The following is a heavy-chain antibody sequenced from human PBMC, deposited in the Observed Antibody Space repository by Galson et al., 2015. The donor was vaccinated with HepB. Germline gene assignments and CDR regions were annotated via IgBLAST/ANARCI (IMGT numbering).Heavy chain of an antibody. V-gene: IGHV1-18*01. J-gene: IGHJ3*02. Sequence: SVKVSCKASGYTFTSYGISWVRQAPGQGLEWMGWISAYNGNTNYAQKLQGRVTMTTDTSTSTAYMELRSLRSDDTAVYYCAREGPLGYCSSTSCLDAFDIWGQGTMVTVSS. CDR3: AREGPLGYCSSTSCLDAFDI. CDR2: ISAYNGNT. D-gene: IGHD2-2*01. CDR1: GYTFTSYG.